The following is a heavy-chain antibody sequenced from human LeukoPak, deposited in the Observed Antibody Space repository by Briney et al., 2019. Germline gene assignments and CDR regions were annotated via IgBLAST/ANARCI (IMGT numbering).Heavy chain of an antibody. CDR3: AKANGVVLLFSYFDY. D-gene: IGHD3-10*01. J-gene: IGHJ4*02. V-gene: IGHV3-9*01. Sequence: GGSLRLSCAASGFTFDDYAMHWVRQAPGKGLEWVSGISWNSGSIGYADSVKGRFTISRDNAKNSLYLQMNSLRAEDTALYYCAKANGVVLLFSYFDYWGQGTLVTVSS. CDR2: ISWNSGSI. CDR1: GFTFDDYA.